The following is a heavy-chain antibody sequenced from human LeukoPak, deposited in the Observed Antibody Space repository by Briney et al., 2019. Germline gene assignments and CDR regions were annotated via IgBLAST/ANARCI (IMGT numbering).Heavy chain of an antibody. Sequence: SSETLSLNCTVAGGSISSSSYSWGWIRQPPGKGLEWIGSIYYSGPTYYNPSLKSRVTISVDTSKIQFSLRLSSVAATDTAVYFCARLRFDFWSGYTHPYFDYWGQGTLVTVSS. CDR3: ARLRFDFWSGYTHPYFDY. V-gene: IGHV4-39*01. CDR2: IYYSGPT. CDR1: GGSISSSSYS. D-gene: IGHD3-3*01. J-gene: IGHJ4*02.